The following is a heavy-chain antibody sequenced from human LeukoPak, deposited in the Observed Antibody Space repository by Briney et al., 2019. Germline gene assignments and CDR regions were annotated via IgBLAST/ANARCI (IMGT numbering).Heavy chain of an antibody. CDR3: ARVYSMVRQYFDY. J-gene: IGHJ4*02. CDR2: IYHSEST. D-gene: IGHD3-10*01. Sequence: SETLSFTCTVSGYSVRSGYYWGWVRQSPGQGLEWIATIYHSESTHYNPSLKSRVTISVDTSKNQFSLKLSSVTAADTAVYYCARVYSMVRQYFDYWGQGTLVTVSS. CDR1: GYSVRSGYY. V-gene: IGHV4-38-2*02.